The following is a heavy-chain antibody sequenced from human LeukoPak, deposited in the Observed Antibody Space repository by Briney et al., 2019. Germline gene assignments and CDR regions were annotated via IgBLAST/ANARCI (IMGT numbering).Heavy chain of an antibody. V-gene: IGHV3-11*01. CDR2: ISSSGSTI. CDR1: GFTFSDYY. J-gene: IGHJ3*02. CDR3: ARDPRPFYMIVVALDAFDI. D-gene: IGHD3-22*01. Sequence: GGSLRLSCAASGFTFSDYYMSWIRQAPGKGLEWVSYISSSGSTIYYAGSVKGRFTISRDNAKNSLYLQMNSLRAEDTAVYYCARDPRPFYMIVVALDAFDIWGQGTMVTVSS.